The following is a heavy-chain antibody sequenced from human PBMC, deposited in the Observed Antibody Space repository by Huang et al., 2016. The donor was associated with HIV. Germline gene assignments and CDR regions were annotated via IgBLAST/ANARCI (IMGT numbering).Heavy chain of an antibody. CDR3: MKEERHTLRFAF. V-gene: IGHV3-23*01. Sequence: EVQLLESGGGLVQPGGSLRLSCAAAGFTFSDSGLSWVRQALGSGLEWFAGISGRGVSGSGGSTYYSDEVSGRFTISRDNSNNALYLQMHSLRGEDTATYYCMKEERHTLRFAFWGQGTLVTVSS. CDR1: GFTFSDSG. CDR2: VSGSGGST. J-gene: IGHJ4*02.